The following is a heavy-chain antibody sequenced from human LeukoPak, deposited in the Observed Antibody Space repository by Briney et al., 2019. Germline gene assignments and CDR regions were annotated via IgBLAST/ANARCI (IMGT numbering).Heavy chain of an antibody. CDR1: GGTFSSYA. J-gene: IGHJ4*02. Sequence: GASVKVSFKASGGTFSSYAISWVRQAPGQGLEWMGGIIPIFGTANYAQKFQGRVTITADESTSTAYMELSSLRSEDTAVYYCARDIAVAGTSLYYWGQGTLVTVSS. CDR2: IIPIFGTA. CDR3: ARDIAVAGTSLYY. D-gene: IGHD6-19*01. V-gene: IGHV1-69*13.